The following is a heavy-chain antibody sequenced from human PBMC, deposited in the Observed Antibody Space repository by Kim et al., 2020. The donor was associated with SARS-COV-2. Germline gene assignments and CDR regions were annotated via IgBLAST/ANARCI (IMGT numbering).Heavy chain of an antibody. CDR2: INGGNGNT. CDR3: AREAVAGSFDH. V-gene: IGHV1-3*01. CDR1: GYSFTTFA. Sequence: ASVKVSCKASGYSFTTFAFYWVRRAPGQRLEWMGWINGGNGNTRYSQKFQARVSITRDTSTTTAYLELSGLRSDDTAVYYCAREAVAGSFDHWGQGTLVTVSS. D-gene: IGHD6-19*01. J-gene: IGHJ4*02.